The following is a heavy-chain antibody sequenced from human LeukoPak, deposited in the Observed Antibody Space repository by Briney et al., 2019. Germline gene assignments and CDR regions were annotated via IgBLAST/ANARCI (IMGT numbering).Heavy chain of an antibody. J-gene: IGHJ5*02. CDR2: IYYSGST. V-gene: IGHV4-31*03. Sequence: PSETLSLTCTVSGGSISSGGYYWSWIRQHPGKGQEWIGYIYYSGSTYYNPSLKSRVTISVDTSKNQFSLKLSSVTAADTAVYYCATSFGRSNWFDPWGQGTLVTVSS. CDR3: ATSFGRSNWFDP. CDR1: GGSISSGGYY. D-gene: IGHD2-2*01.